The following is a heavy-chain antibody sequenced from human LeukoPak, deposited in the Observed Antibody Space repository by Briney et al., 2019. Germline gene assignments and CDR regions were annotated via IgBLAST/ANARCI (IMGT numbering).Heavy chain of an antibody. V-gene: IGHV4-34*01. CDR1: GGSFSGYY. CDR3: ARGRYYGSGSYLLDY. Sequence: SETLSLTCAVYGGSFSGYYWSWIRQPSGKGLEWIGEINHSGSTNYNPSLKSRVTISVDTSKNQFSLKLSSVTAADTAVYYCARGRYYGSGSYLLDYWGQGTLVTVSS. J-gene: IGHJ4*02. CDR2: INHSGST. D-gene: IGHD3-10*01.